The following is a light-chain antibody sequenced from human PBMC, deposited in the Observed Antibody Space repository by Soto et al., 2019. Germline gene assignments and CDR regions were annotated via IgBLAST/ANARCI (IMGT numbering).Light chain of an antibody. V-gene: IGLV2-14*01. J-gene: IGLJ1*01. CDR1: SSDVGGYNY. CDR3: CSYSSSNSSQIV. Sequence: QSALTQPASVSGSPGQSITISCTGTSSDVGGYNYVSWYQQQPGKAPKFMIYDVTNRPSGVSNRFSGSKSGNAASLTISGPQVEDEDDYDYCSYSSSNSSQIVFGTGTKVTVL. CDR2: DVT.